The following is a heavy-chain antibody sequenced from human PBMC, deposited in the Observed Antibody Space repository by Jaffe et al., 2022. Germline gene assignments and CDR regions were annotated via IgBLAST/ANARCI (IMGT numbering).Heavy chain of an antibody. CDR2: ISWNSGSI. CDR3: AKVSHPRYYYYMDV. CDR1: GFTFDDYA. Sequence: EVQLVESGGGLVQPGRSLRLSCAASGFTFDDYAMHWVRQAPGKGLEWVSGISWNSGSIGYADSVKGRFTISRDNAKNSLYLQMNSLRAEDTALYYCAKVSHPRYYYYMDVWGKGTTVTVSS. J-gene: IGHJ6*03. V-gene: IGHV3-9*01.